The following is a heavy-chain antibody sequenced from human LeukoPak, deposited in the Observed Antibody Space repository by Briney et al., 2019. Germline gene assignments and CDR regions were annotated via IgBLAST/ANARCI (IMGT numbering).Heavy chain of an antibody. CDR1: GFTFSSYS. D-gene: IGHD5-24*01. Sequence: GGSLRLSCAASGFTFSSYSMNWVRQAPGKGLEWVSSISSSSSYIYYADSVKGRFTISRDNAKNSLYLQMNSLRAEDTAVYYCARVGSERWLQNPFFDYWGQGTLVTVSS. CDR2: ISSSSSYI. CDR3: ARVGSERWLQNPFFDY. J-gene: IGHJ4*02. V-gene: IGHV3-21*01.